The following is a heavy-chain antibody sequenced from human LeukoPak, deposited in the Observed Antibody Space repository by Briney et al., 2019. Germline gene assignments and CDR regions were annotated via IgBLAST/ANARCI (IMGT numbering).Heavy chain of an antibody. CDR1: GGSISSGGYY. Sequence: SETLSLTCTVSGGSISSGGYYWSWIRQPPGKGLEWIGYIYHSGSTYYNPSLKSRVTISVDRSKNQFSLKLSSVTAADTAVYYCARGGYSSGYYFDYWGQGTLVTVSS. V-gene: IGHV4-30-2*01. CDR2: IYHSGST. D-gene: IGHD6-25*01. CDR3: ARGGYSSGYYFDY. J-gene: IGHJ4*02.